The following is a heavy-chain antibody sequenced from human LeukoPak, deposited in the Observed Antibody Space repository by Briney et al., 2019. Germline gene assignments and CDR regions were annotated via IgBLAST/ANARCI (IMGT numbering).Heavy chain of an antibody. Sequence: SGGSLRLSCAASGFTFSSYAMHWVRQAPGKGLEWVAVISYDGSNKYYADSVKGRFTISRDNSKNTRYLQMNSLRAEDTAVYYCARSSGRMTSPLGGYWGQGTLVTVSS. CDR2: ISYDGSNK. CDR3: ARSSGRMTSPLGGY. D-gene: IGHD6-19*01. J-gene: IGHJ4*02. CDR1: GFTFSSYA. V-gene: IGHV3-30-3*01.